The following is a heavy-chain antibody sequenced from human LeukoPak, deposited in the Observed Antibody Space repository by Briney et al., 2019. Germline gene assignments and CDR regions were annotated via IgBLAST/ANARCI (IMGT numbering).Heavy chain of an antibody. D-gene: IGHD5-18*01. V-gene: IGHV4-59*01. CDR3: ARVIPGGYSYGFYFDY. Sequence: PSETLSLTCTVSGGSIRGYYCNWLRQPPGEGLEWIGFIYSSGSTAYNPSLKSRVTISVDTSKNQFSLKLSSVTAADTAVYYCARVIPGGYSYGFYFDYWGQGTLVTVSS. CDR1: GGSIRGYY. J-gene: IGHJ4*02. CDR2: IYSSGST.